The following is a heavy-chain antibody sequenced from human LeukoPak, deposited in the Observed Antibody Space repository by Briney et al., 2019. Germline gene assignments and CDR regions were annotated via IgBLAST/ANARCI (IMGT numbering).Heavy chain of an antibody. D-gene: IGHD3-22*01. CDR2: IDSDGSTT. V-gene: IGHV3-74*01. CDR3: ASGTYYNDISSP. CDR1: GFTFSSYW. J-gene: IGHJ4*02. Sequence: GGSLRLSCAASGFTFSSYWMHWVRQAPGKGLVWVSRIDSDGSTTSYADSVKGRFTISRDNAKNTLYLQMNSLRAEDTAVYYCASGTYYNDISSPWGQGTLVTVSS.